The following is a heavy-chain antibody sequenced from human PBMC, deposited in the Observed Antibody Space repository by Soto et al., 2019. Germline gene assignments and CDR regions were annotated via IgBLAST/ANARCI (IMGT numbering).Heavy chain of an antibody. CDR3: ATRAGSDDAFDI. CDR1: GYSFASYW. V-gene: IGHV5-51*01. D-gene: IGHD3-10*01. CDR2: IYPGDSDT. Sequence: GESLKIFCQGSGYSFASYWIGWVRQMPGKDLEWMGIIYPGDSDTRYSPSFQGQVTISADKSISTAYLQWSSLKASDTAMYYCATRAGSDDAFDIWGKGTMVTVAS. J-gene: IGHJ3*02.